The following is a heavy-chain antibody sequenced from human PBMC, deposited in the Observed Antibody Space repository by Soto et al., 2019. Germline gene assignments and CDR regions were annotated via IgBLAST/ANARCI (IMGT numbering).Heavy chain of an antibody. J-gene: IGHJ3*02. CDR3: AKHDYGDFGAYDM. V-gene: IGHV3-23*01. Sequence: EVQLLESGGGLVQPGGSLRLSCAASGFTFRNYAMTWVRQAPGKGLDWVSSIGGRNTYYADSVKGRFTISTDTSKNTLYLQMNSLRAEDTAVYYCAKHDYGDFGAYDMWGQGTMVTVSS. D-gene: IGHD4-17*01. CDR1: GFTFRNYA. CDR2: IGGRNT.